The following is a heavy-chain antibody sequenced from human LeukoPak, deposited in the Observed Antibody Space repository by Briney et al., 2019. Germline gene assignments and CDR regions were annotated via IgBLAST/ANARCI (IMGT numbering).Heavy chain of an antibody. J-gene: IGHJ4*02. CDR2: IYYSGST. D-gene: IGHD2-2*01. Sequence: PSETLSLTCTVSSGSISSGGYYWSWIRQHPGKGLEWIGYIYYSGSTYYNPSLKSRVTISVDTSKNQFSLKLSSATAADTAVYYCAKAGYCSSTSCYDPYYFDYWGQGTLVTVSS. CDR1: SGSISSGGYY. CDR3: AKAGYCSSTSCYDPYYFDY. V-gene: IGHV4-31*03.